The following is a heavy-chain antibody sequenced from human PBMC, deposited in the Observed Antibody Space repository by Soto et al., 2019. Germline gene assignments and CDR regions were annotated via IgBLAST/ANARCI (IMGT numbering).Heavy chain of an antibody. Sequence: QVQLQESGPGLVKPSQTLSITCTFSGGSLKSGGYYWSWIRQHPGRGLEWIGYIYYTGRTYYNPSIESRATLSLDKSKPQYYLKLSSVTAADTAVYYCTRDVTSNHNCFYLWGHGTLVTVS. V-gene: IGHV4-31*02. CDR1: GGSLKSGGYY. CDR3: TRDVTSNHNCFYL. D-gene: IGHD2-2*01. J-gene: IGHJ5*02. CDR2: IYYTGRT.